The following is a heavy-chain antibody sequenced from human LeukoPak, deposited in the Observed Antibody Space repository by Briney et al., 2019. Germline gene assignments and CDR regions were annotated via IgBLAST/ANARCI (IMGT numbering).Heavy chain of an antibody. CDR1: GGSISSFY. V-gene: IGHV4-59*01. CDR3: ARDKGLPQAFDL. Sequence: PSETLSLTCTDSGGSISSFYWSWIRQPPGKGLEYIGYISYSGTTSYNPSLKSRVTISVDTSKNQFSLKLTSVTAADTAVYYCARDKGLPQAFDLWGQGTMVTVSS. D-gene: IGHD5/OR15-5a*01. CDR2: ISYSGTT. J-gene: IGHJ3*01.